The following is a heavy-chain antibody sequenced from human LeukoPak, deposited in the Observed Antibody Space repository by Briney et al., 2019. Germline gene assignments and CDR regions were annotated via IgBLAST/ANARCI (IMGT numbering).Heavy chain of an antibody. J-gene: IGHJ6*03. D-gene: IGHD6-6*01. Sequence: PSETLSLTCTVSGGSISSYYWSWIRQPAGKGLEWIGRIYTSGSTNYNPSLKSRVTMSVDTSKNQFSLKLSSVTAADTAVYYCASARRYGYYYYYYMDVWGKGTTVTVSS. V-gene: IGHV4-4*07. CDR3: ASARRYGYYYYYYMDV. CDR2: IYTSGST. CDR1: GGSISSYY.